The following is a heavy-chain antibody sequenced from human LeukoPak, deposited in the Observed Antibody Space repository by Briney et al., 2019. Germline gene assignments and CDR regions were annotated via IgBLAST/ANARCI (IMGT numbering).Heavy chain of an antibody. CDR3: ARDRMGALDAFDI. J-gene: IGHJ3*02. V-gene: IGHV4-39*07. CDR1: GGSISSSSYY. Sequence: PSETLSLTCTVSGGSISSSSYYWGWIRQPPGKGLEWIGSIYYSGSTYYNPSLKSRVTISVDTSKNQFSLKLSSVTAADTAVYYCARDRMGALDAFDIWGQGTMVTVSS. D-gene: IGHD1-26*01. CDR2: IYYSGST.